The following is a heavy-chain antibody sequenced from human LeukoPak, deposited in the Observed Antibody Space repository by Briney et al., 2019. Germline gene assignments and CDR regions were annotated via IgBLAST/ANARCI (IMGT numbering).Heavy chain of an antibody. V-gene: IGHV1-2*03. CDR1: GYTFTGYY. Sequence: LGASVKVSCKASGYTFTGYYMHWVRQAPGQGLEWMGWINPNSGGTNYAQKFQGRVTMTRDTSISTAYMELSRLRSDDTAVYYCARDRSSSEVGARRYFDYWGQGTLVTVSS. CDR3: ARDRSSSEVGARRYFDY. CDR2: INPNSGGT. D-gene: IGHD1-26*01. J-gene: IGHJ4*02.